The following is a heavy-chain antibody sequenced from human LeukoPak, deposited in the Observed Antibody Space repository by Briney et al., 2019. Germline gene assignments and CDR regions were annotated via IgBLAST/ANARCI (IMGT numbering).Heavy chain of an antibody. V-gene: IGHV3-66*01. D-gene: IGHD3-22*01. J-gene: IGHJ1*01. CDR3: AVYDSRIDLLH. CDR1: GFTVSSNY. Sequence: GGSLRLSCAASGFTVSSNYMSWVRQAPGKGLEWVSVIYSGGSTYYADSVKGRFTISRDNPKNTLYLQMNSLRAADTAVYYCAVYDSRIDLLHWGQGTLVTVSS. CDR2: IYSGGST.